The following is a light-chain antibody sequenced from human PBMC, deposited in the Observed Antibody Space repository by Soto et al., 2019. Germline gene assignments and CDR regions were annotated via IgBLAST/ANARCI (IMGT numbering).Light chain of an antibody. V-gene: IGLV2-14*03. CDR2: DVV. CDR1: SSDVGGFNS. Sequence: QSALTQPASVSGSPGQSITISCTGTSSDVGGFNSVSWYQLRPGTAPKLILYDVVDRPSGVSYRFSGSKSGNTASLTISGLHDADEADYFCSSYTSAMTNVFGSGTKVTVL. CDR3: SSYTSAMTNV. J-gene: IGLJ1*01.